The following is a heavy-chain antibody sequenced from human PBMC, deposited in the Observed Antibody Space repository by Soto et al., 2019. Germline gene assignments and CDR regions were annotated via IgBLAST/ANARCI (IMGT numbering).Heavy chain of an antibody. CDR3: ARSAYYYGSGSYPHYYYYHYMDG. V-gene: IGHV4-59*01. Sequence: SETLSLTCTVSGGSISSYYWSWIRQPPGKGLEWIGYIYYSGSTNYNPSLKSRVTISVDTSKNQFSLKLSSVTAADTAVYYCARSAYYYGSGSYPHYYYYHYMDGWGKGTTVTVSS. CDR1: GGSISSYY. CDR2: IYYSGST. D-gene: IGHD3-10*01. J-gene: IGHJ6*03.